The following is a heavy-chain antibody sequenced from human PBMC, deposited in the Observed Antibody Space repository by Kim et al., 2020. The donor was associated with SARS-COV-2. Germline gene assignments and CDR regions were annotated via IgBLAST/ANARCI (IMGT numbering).Heavy chain of an antibody. CDR3: ARLGPSSGYYYYYGMDV. Sequence: SVKVSCKASGGTFSSYAISWVRQAPGQGLEWMGGIIPIFGTANYAQKFQGRVTITADESTSTAYMELSSLRSEDTAVYYCARLGPSSGYYYYYGMDVWGQGTTVTVSS. V-gene: IGHV1-69*13. J-gene: IGHJ6*02. D-gene: IGHD3-22*01. CDR2: IIPIFGTA. CDR1: GGTFSSYA.